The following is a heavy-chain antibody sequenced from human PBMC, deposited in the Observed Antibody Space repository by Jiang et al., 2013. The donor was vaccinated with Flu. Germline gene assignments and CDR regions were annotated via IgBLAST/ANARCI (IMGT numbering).Heavy chain of an antibody. Sequence: QLVESGAEVKKPGESLKISCKGSGYRFANYWIGWVRQVPGKGLEWMGIIYPGDSDTRYSPSFQGQVSFSADKSISTAFLSWSSLKASDTAIYYCARAYCSNTTCYFDYWGQGALVTVSS. CDR3: ARAYCSNTTCYFDY. J-gene: IGHJ4*02. CDR1: GYRFANYW. V-gene: IGHV5-51*01. CDR2: IYPGDSDT. D-gene: IGHD2-2*01.